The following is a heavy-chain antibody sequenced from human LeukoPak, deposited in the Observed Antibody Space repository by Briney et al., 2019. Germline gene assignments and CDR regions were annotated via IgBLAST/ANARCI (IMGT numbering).Heavy chain of an antibody. CDR1: DDSVNSNDYY. D-gene: IGHD6-19*01. CDR3: ARSTGLYFDY. CDR2: VDYTGST. J-gene: IGHJ4*02. Sequence: PSETLSLTCTVSDDSVNSNDYYWGWIRQSPGKGLEWIGNVDYTGSTFYNPSLKSRLTISVDTSKILFSLKLTSMTAADTAVYYCARSTGLYFDYWGQGTLVTVSS. V-gene: IGHV4-39*01.